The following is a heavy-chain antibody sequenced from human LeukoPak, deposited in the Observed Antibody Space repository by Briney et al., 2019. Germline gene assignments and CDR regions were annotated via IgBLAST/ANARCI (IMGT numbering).Heavy chain of an antibody. CDR3: AELGITMIGGV. CDR2: INQDGSEK. V-gene: IGHV3-7*01. Sequence: GGSLRLSCAASGFTFSSYWMTWVRQAPGKGLEWVANINQDGSEKYYVGSVKGRFTISRDNARNSLYLQMNSLRAEDTAVYYCAELGITMIGGVWGKGTTVTISS. D-gene: IGHD3-10*02. CDR1: GFTFSSYW. J-gene: IGHJ6*04.